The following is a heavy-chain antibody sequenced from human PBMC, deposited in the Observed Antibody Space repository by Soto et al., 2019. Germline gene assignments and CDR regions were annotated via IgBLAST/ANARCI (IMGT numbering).Heavy chain of an antibody. V-gene: IGHV6-1*01. CDR2: TYYRSRWYS. J-gene: IGHJ6*02. Sequence: SQTLSLTCVGSGDTVSSNSVAWNWVRQSPSRGLEWLGRTYYRSRWYSDYAVSVRSRIDINADTSKNQVSLQLNSVTPEDTAVYYCARSEEDSDYYYYGMDVWGQGTKVTAP. D-gene: IGHD2-15*01. CDR1: GDTVSSNSVA. CDR3: ARSEEDSDYYYYGMDV.